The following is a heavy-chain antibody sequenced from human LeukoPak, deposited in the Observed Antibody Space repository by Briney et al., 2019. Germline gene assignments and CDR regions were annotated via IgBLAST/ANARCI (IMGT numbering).Heavy chain of an antibody. J-gene: IGHJ4*02. Sequence: GGSLRLSCAASGFTSSSYWMSWVRQAPGKGLEWVANIKQDGSEKYYVDSVKGRFTISRDNAKNSLYLQMNSLRAEDTAVYYCAKSRGSVDYWGQGTLVTVSS. CDR3: AKSRGSVDY. CDR2: IKQDGSEK. CDR1: GFTSSSYW. D-gene: IGHD3-10*01. V-gene: IGHV3-7*01.